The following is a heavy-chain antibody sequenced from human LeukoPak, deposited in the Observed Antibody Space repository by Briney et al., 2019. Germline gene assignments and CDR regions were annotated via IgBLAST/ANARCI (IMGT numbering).Heavy chain of an antibody. J-gene: IGHJ4*02. D-gene: IGHD3-22*01. CDR2: IHYSGST. Sequence: PSETLSLTCTVSGGSIRSYYWSWIRQPPGKGLEWIGNIHYSGSTNYNPSLKSRVTISVDTSKNQFSLKLRSVTAADTAVYYCARGGHYYDSSGSLAYFDYWGQGTLVTVSS. CDR3: ARGGHYYDSSGSLAYFDY. V-gene: IGHV4-59*01. CDR1: GGSIRSYY.